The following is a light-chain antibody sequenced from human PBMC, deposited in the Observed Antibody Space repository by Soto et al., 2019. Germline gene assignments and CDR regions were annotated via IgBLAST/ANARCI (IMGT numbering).Light chain of an antibody. Sequence: QLVLSQPPSVSEAPRQRVTISCSGTSSNIGNNAVTWYQQLPGKAPKLIIFYDDLLPSGVSDRFSASKSGTSASLAISGLQSDDEADYYCAVWDDNLNGPVFGGGTQLTVL. CDR1: SSNIGNNA. CDR3: AVWDDNLNGPV. V-gene: IGLV1-36*01. CDR2: YDD. J-gene: IGLJ3*02.